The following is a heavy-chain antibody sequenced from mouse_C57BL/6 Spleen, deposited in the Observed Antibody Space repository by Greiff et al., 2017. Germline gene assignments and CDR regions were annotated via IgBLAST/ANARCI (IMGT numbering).Heavy chain of an antibody. D-gene: IGHD2-4*01. V-gene: IGHV7-3*01. J-gene: IGHJ3*01. Sequence: EVQLVESGGGLVKPGGSLSLSCTASGFTFTDYCMSWVSQPPGKALEWVGFIRNKANGYTTEYSASVKGRVTISRATSQSILYLQMNALRAEDSATYYCARSDYEGFAYWGQGTLVTVSA. CDR3: ARSDYEGFAY. CDR1: GFTFTDYC. CDR2: IRNKANGYTT.